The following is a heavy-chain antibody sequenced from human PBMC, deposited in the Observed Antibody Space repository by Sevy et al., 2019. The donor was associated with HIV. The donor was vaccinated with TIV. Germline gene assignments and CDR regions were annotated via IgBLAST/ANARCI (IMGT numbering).Heavy chain of an antibody. CDR1: GFTFSRYG. D-gene: IGHD6-19*01. CDR3: AKDSVARNLHFDY. CDR2: IRFDGNNK. Sequence: GGSLRLSCAASGFTFSRYGMHWVRQAPGKGLEWVASIRFDGNNKHYVDSVMGRFTISRDDSKNTLYLQMNSLRREDTAVYYCAKDSVARNLHFDYWGQGALVTVSS. V-gene: IGHV3-30*02. J-gene: IGHJ4*02.